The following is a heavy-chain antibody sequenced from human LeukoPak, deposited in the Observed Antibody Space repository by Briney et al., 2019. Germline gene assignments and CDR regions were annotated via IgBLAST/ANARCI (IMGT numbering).Heavy chain of an antibody. Sequence: PSETLSLTCTVSGGSISSYYWSWIRQPPGKGLEWIGYIYYTGNTNYNPSLKSRVTISVDTSKNQFSLKLSSVTAADTAVYYCARTRYGGDNYYYYYYMDVWGKGTTVTVSS. J-gene: IGHJ6*03. CDR1: GGSISSYY. D-gene: IGHD4-23*01. CDR2: IYYTGNT. V-gene: IGHV4-59*01. CDR3: ARTRYGGDNYYYYYYMDV.